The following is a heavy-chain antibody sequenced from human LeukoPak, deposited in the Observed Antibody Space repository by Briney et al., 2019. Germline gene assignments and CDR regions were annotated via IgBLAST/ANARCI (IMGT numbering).Heavy chain of an antibody. Sequence: GGSLRLSCAASGFTFSNYWMHWVRQAPGKGLVWVSRIYTDGSSTNYADSVKGRFTISRDNAKNTLYLQMNSLRAEDTAVYYCAKVWRPWDSSGYYYSFDYWGQGTLVTVSS. CDR1: GFTFSNYW. V-gene: IGHV3-74*01. D-gene: IGHD3-22*01. J-gene: IGHJ4*02. CDR3: AKVWRPWDSSGYYYSFDY. CDR2: IYTDGSST.